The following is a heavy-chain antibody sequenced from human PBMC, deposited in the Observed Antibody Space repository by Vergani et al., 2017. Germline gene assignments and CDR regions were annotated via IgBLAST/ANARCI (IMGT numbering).Heavy chain of an antibody. D-gene: IGHD6-19*01. V-gene: IGHV4-38-2*01. CDR3: ATRIAVAGLGFGGYFDY. J-gene: IGHJ4*02. CDR2: IYYSGST. Sequence: VQLVESGGGLVQPGGSLRLSCAASGFTFDDYAMHWVRQAPGKGLEWIGSIYYSGSTYYNPSLKSRVTISVETSKNQFSLKLSSVTAADTAVYYCATRIAVAGLGFGGYFDYWGQGTLVTVSS. CDR1: GFTFDDYA.